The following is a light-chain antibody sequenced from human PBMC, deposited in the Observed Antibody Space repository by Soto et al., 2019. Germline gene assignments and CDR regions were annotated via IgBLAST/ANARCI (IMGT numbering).Light chain of an antibody. CDR1: SSDVGSYSL. CDR2: EDI. CDR3: YTYAGGSIYI. J-gene: IGLJ1*01. Sequence: QSVLTQPASVSGSPGQSITISCTGTSSDVGSYSLLSWYQHHPGKAPKLIIYEDIKGPSGVSNRFSGSKSGNTASLRISGLQAEDEADYYSYTYAGGSIYIFATGTRSPS. V-gene: IGLV2-23*01.